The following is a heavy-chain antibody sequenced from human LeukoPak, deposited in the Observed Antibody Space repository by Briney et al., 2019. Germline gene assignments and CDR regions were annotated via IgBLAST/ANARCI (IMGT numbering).Heavy chain of an antibody. V-gene: IGHV4-4*07. CDR2: IFISGNT. CDR3: ARSNSCFDY. J-gene: IGHJ4*02. D-gene: IGHD2-2*01. CDR1: GGPISRYY. Sequence: NTSETLSLTCTVSGGPISRYYCSWIRQPAGKGLEWIGRIFISGNTNYNPSLKSRVAMSLDTSKNQFSLKLNFVTAADTAVYYCARSNSCFDYWGQGTLVTVSS.